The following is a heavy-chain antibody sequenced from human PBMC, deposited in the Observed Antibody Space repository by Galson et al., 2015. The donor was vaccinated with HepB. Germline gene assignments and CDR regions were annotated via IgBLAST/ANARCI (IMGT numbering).Heavy chain of an antibody. V-gene: IGHV3-30*19. CDR3: ARGGYGPHGPGQGFDP. D-gene: IGHD3-10*01. J-gene: IGHJ5*02. Sequence: SLRLSCAASGFTFSNYGMHWVRQAPGKGLEWVAVISYDGSNKYYADSVKGRFTISRDNSKNTLYLQMNSLRAEDTAVYYCARGGYGPHGPGQGFDPWGQGTLVTVSS. CDR1: GFTFSNYG. CDR2: ISYDGSNK.